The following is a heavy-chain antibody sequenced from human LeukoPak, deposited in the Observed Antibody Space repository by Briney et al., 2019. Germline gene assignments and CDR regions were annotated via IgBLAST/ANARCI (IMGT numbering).Heavy chain of an antibody. CDR1: GFTFSSYG. CDR3: AKEEDYAPNWFDP. CDR2: IRYDGSNK. D-gene: IGHD4-17*01. V-gene: IGHV3-30*02. Sequence: GGSLRLSCAASGFTFSSYGMHWVRQAPGKGLEWVAFIRYDGSNKYYADSVKGRFTISRDNSKNTLYLQMNSLRAEDTAVYYCAKEEDYAPNWFDPWGQGTLVTVSS. J-gene: IGHJ5*02.